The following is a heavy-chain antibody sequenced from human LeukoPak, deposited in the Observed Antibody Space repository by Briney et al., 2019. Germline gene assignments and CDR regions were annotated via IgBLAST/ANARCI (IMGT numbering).Heavy chain of an antibody. Sequence: GGSLRLSCAARGFSLSGQYMNWVRQAPGKGLEWVSVIYSGGSTYYTDSVRGRFTISRDNSINTLYLQMNSLRAEDSAVYYCASSVYSGSPTKTFDYWGQGTLVTVSS. CDR3: ASSVYSGSPTKTFDY. J-gene: IGHJ4*02. CDR2: IYSGGST. D-gene: IGHD2-21*01. CDR1: GFSLSGQY. V-gene: IGHV3-53*01.